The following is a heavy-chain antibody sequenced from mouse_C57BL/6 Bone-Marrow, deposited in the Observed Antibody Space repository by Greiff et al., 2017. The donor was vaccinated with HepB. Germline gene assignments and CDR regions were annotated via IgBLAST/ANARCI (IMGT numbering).Heavy chain of an antibody. CDR2: ISDGGSYT. Sequence: EVMLVESGGGLVKPGGSLKLSCAASGFTFSSYAMSWVRQTPEKRLEWVATISDGGSYTYYPDNVKGRFTISRDNAKNNLYLQMSHLKSEDTAMYYCARVYYDYDGYFDVWGTGTTVTVSS. CDR3: ARVYYDYDGYFDV. J-gene: IGHJ1*03. CDR1: GFTFSSYA. V-gene: IGHV5-4*03. D-gene: IGHD2-4*01.